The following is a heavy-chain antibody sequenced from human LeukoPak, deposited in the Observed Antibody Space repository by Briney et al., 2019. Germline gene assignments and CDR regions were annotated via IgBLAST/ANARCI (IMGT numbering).Heavy chain of an antibody. J-gene: IGHJ6*03. CDR1: GDSISTTSYY. V-gene: IGHV4-39*01. CDR3: ARHKDYYYSYMDV. CDR2: IYYSGST. Sequence: SETLSLTCSVSGDSISTTSYYWGWIRQPPGKGLEWIGTIYYSGSTYYNPSLTSRVTISVDTSKNQFSLKLSSVTAADTAVYYCARHKDYYYSYMDVWGKGTTVTISS.